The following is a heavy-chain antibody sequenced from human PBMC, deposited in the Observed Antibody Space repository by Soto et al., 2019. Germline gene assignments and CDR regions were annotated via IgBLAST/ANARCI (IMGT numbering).Heavy chain of an antibody. CDR2: ISYDGSNK. D-gene: IGHD6-6*01. V-gene: IGHV3-30-3*01. CDR1: GFTFSSYA. CDR3: ARDYLDGIAAPPIGLFPDY. J-gene: IGHJ4*02. Sequence: PGGSLRLSCAASGFTFSSYAMHWVRQAPGKGLEWVAVISYDGSNKYYADSVKGRYTISRDNSKNTLYLQMNSLRAEDTAVYYCARDYLDGIAAPPIGLFPDYWGQGTLVTVSS.